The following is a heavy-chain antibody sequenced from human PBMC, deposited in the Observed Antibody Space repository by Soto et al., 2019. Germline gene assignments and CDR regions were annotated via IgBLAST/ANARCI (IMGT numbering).Heavy chain of an antibody. D-gene: IGHD3-10*01. J-gene: IGHJ4*02. V-gene: IGHV3-30*18. CDR3: AKAWWSGVIMNMIDY. Sequence: QVQLVESGGGVVQPGRSLRLSCAASGFTFSSYGMHWVRQAPGKGLEWVAVISYDGSNKYYADSVKGRFTISRDNSKNTLYLQMNSLRAEDTAVYYCAKAWWSGVIMNMIDYWGQGTLVTVSS. CDR1: GFTFSSYG. CDR2: ISYDGSNK.